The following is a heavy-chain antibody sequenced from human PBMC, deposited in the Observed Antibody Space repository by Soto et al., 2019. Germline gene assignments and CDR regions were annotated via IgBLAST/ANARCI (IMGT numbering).Heavy chain of an antibody. V-gene: IGHV3-53*02. CDR3: QATSATDY. J-gene: IGHJ4*02. CDR1: GFTVSSNY. Sequence: EVQLVETGGGLIQPGGSLRLSCAVSGFTVSSNYMSWVRQAPGKGLEWVSLIYSGGSTNYADSVKGRFTISRDNSKNTLFLQMNGLRAEDTAVYYCQATSATDYWGQGTLVTVSS. CDR2: IYSGGST. D-gene: IGHD1-1*01.